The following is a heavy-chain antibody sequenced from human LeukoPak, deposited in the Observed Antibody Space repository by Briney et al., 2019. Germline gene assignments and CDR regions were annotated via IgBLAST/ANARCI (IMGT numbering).Heavy chain of an antibody. D-gene: IGHD6-19*01. CDR1: GGSICSGDYY. Sequence: PSETLSLTCTVSGGSICSGDYYWSWVRQPPGEGLEWIGYVYYSGGTNYNPSLKSRVTISVDTSKNQFSLKLNSVTAADTAVYYCTRGSGYSSGWHDYWGQGTLVTVSS. CDR2: VYYSGGT. V-gene: IGHV4-61*08. J-gene: IGHJ4*02. CDR3: TRGSGYSSGWHDY.